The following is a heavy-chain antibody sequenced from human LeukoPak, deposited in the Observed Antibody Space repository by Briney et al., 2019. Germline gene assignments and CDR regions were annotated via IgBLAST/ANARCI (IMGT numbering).Heavy chain of an antibody. CDR1: GFTFSSYG. CDR3: AGYFDTSGYPYYVDY. J-gene: IGHJ4*02. D-gene: IGHD3-22*01. CDR2: ISRRSDDI. Sequence: GGSLRLSCAGSGFTFSSYGMNWVRQAPGKGLEWVSFISRRSDDINYADFVKGRFTISRDNAKNSLYLQMTSLRAEDTAVYYCAGYFDTSGYPYYVDYWGQGALVTVSS. V-gene: IGHV3-21*05.